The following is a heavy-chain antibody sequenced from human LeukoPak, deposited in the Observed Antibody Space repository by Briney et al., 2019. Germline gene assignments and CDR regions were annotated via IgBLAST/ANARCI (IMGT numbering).Heavy chain of an antibody. CDR2: ISGSGGST. V-gene: IGHV3-23*01. CDR3: AKVDGGYCSRGSCYGGGDAFDI. CDR1: GFTFSSYA. Sequence: PGGSLRLSXAASGFTFSSYAMSWVCQAPGKGLEWVSAISGSGGSTYYADSVKGRFTISRDNSKKTLYLQMNSLRAEDTAVYYCAKVDGGYCSRGSCYGGGDAFDIWGQGTMVTVSS. J-gene: IGHJ3*02. D-gene: IGHD2-15*01.